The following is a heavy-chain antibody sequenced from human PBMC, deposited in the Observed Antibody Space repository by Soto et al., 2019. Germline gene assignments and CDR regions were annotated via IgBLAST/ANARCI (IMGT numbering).Heavy chain of an antibody. CDR3: ARGKLGYNWFDP. CDR1: GGSISSYY. D-gene: IGHD6-6*01. J-gene: IGHJ5*02. V-gene: IGHV4-59*01. CDR2: IYYSGST. Sequence: PSETLSLTCTVPGGSISSYYWSWIRQPPGKGLEWIGYIYYSGSTNYNPSLKSRVTISVDTSKNQFSLKLSSVTAADTAVYYCARGKLGYNWFDPWGQGTLVTVSS.